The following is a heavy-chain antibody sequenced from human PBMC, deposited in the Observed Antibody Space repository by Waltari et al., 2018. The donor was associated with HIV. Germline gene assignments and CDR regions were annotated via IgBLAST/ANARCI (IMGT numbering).Heavy chain of an antibody. J-gene: IGHJ5*02. CDR2: INPIFGAT. CDR1: GDTFNSYA. D-gene: IGHD4-17*01. Sequence: QVHLVQSGTEVKKPGSSVKVSCKAPGDTFNSYAITWVRQAPGQGLEWMGAINPIFGATKYAQKFQDRITITADDSTTTSYMEVRSLTSEDTAMYYCTRAAGLGDYEGWFDPWGQGTLVTVSS. V-gene: IGHV1-69*01. CDR3: TRAAGLGDYEGWFDP.